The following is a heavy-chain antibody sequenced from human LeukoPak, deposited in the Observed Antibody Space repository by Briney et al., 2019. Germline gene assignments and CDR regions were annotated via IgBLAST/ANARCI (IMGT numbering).Heavy chain of an antibody. V-gene: IGHV1-58*01. D-gene: IGHD5-18*01. CDR1: GFTLTSSA. CDR2: IVVGSGNT. J-gene: IGHJ4*02. CDR3: AAPSRIQLDY. Sequence: VASVKVSCKASGFTLTSSAVQWVRQARGRRLEWIGWIVVGSGNTNYAQMFQGRVTITRDVSTSTAYMELSSLRSEDTAVYYCAAPSRIQLDYWGQGTLVTVSS.